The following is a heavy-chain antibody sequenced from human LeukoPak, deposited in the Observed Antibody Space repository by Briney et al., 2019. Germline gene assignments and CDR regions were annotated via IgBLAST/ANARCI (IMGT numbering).Heavy chain of an antibody. CDR3: ARVTYGSRWAYYYYYYMDV. V-gene: IGHV1-8*02. D-gene: IGHD3-10*01. J-gene: IGHJ6*03. Sequence: RASVKVSCKASGYTFTSYDINWVRQATGQGLEWMGWMNPNSGNTGYAQKFQGRVTMTRNTSISTAYMELSSLRSEDTAVYYCARVTYGSRWAYYYYYYMDVWGKGTTVTISS. CDR2: MNPNSGNT. CDR1: GYTFTSYD.